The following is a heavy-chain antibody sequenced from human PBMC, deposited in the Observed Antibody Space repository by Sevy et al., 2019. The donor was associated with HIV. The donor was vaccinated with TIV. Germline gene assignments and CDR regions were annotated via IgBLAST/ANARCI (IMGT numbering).Heavy chain of an antibody. CDR3: TAGVGASDFDY. V-gene: IGHV3-15*01. D-gene: IGHD1-26*01. CDR1: GFTFSNAW. J-gene: IGHJ4*02. Sequence: GGSLRLSCAASGFTFSNAWMSWVRQAPGKGLEWVGRIKSKTEVATRDSAAPVKGRLLISRDDSRNTVYLQMNSLKTEDTAVYYCTAGVGASDFDYWGQGTLVTVSS. CDR2: IKSKTEVATR.